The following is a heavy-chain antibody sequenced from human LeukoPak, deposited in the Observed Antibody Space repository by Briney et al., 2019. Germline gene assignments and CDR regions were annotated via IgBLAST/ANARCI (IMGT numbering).Heavy chain of an antibody. CDR1: GFIFSDYY. Sequence: GGSLRLSCAASGFIFSDYYMTWLRQAPGKGLEWLPYISNSGSTVFYADSVKGRFTVSRDNAKRSLYLQIESLRDDDTAVYHCALGTINKDFYFGMDVWGQGTTVTVSS. CDR2: ISNSGSTV. J-gene: IGHJ6*02. CDR3: ALGTINKDFYFGMDV. D-gene: IGHD2-8*01. V-gene: IGHV3-11*01.